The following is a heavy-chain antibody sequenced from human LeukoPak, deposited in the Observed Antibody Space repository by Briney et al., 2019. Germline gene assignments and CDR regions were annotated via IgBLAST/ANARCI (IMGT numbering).Heavy chain of an antibody. CDR2: ISGSGDTT. J-gene: IGHJ4*02. CDR3: AKDRVGATLYFDF. D-gene: IGHD1-26*01. Sequence: GGSLRLSCAASVFTLSNYGMSWVRQAPGKGLEWVSAISGSGDTTYFADSVKGRFTISRDNSKNTLYLQMNSLRAEDTAVYYCAKDRVGATLYFDFWGQGTLLTVSS. CDR1: VFTLSNYG. V-gene: IGHV3-23*01.